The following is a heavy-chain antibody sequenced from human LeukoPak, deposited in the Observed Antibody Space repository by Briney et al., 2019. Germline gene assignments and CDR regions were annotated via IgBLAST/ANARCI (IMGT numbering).Heavy chain of an antibody. V-gene: IGHV4-59*12. Sequence: PSETLSLTCTVSGGSISSYYWSWIRQPPGKGLEWIGYIYHSGSTYYNPSLKSRVTISVDRSKNQFSLKLSSVTAADTAVYYCARDFPPAVWSGSYYMDVWGKGTTVTVSS. D-gene: IGHD3-3*01. CDR2: IYHSGST. CDR1: GGSISSYY. CDR3: ARDFPPAVWSGSYYMDV. J-gene: IGHJ6*03.